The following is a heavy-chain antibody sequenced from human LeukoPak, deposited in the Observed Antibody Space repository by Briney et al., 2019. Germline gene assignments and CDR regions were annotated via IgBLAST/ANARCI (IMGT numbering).Heavy chain of an antibody. Sequence: PGGSLRLSCAASGFTFSSYEMNWVRQAPGKGLEWVSYISSSGSTIYYADSVKGRFTISRDNAKNSLYLQMNSLRAEDTAVYYSAREGDSVTMIVPHFDYWGQGTLVTVSS. V-gene: IGHV3-48*03. D-gene: IGHD3-22*01. J-gene: IGHJ4*02. CDR2: ISSSGSTI. CDR3: AREGDSVTMIVPHFDY. CDR1: GFTFSSYE.